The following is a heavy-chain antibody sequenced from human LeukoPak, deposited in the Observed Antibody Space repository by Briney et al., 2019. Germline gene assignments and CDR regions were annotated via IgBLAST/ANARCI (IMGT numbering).Heavy chain of an antibody. CDR1: GFTFSSHS. Sequence: PGGSLRLSCATFGFTFSSHSMSWVRQAPGKGLEWVANIKQDGSEKHYVGSVKGRFSISRDNTKNSLYLQMNGLRAEDTAVYYCARAMGTSYGFWSGSYTVSYYYYMDVWGKGTTVAVS. CDR2: IKQDGSEK. J-gene: IGHJ6*03. V-gene: IGHV3-7*01. D-gene: IGHD3-3*01. CDR3: ARAMGTSYGFWSGSYTVSYYYYMDV.